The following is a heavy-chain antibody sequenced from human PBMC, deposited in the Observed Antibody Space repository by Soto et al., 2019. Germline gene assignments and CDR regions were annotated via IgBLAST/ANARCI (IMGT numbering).Heavy chain of an antibody. J-gene: IGHJ4*02. Sequence: QVQLQESGPGLVKPSGTLSLTCAVSGDSFSSSHSWRWVRQPPGKGLEWIGEIYHSGNTNYNPSLKSRVTISIDKSKNQFSLKLGSVTGANTSVYYCARCGYTAYGKEFGYRGQGTLVTVSS. CDR1: GDSFSSSHS. CDR3: ARCGYTAYGKEFGY. CDR2: IYHSGNT. D-gene: IGHD5-12*01. V-gene: IGHV4-4*02.